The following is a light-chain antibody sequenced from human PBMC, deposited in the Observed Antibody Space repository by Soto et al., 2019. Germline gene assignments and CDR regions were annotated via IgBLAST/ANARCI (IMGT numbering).Light chain of an antibody. Sequence: QSALTQPPSASGSPGQSVTISCTGTSSDVGGYNYVSWYQQHPGKAPKLMIYEVSKRPSGVPDRFSGSKSGNTASLTVSGHQAEDEADYYCSSYAGSNDLFGGGTKLTVL. V-gene: IGLV2-8*01. CDR2: EVS. CDR1: SSDVGGYNY. CDR3: SSYAGSNDL. J-gene: IGLJ2*01.